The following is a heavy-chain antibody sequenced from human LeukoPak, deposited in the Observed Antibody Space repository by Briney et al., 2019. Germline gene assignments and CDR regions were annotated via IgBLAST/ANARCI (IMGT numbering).Heavy chain of an antibody. CDR3: EVTGAAGYFDY. Sequence: GGSLRLSCAASGFTFSSYAMSWVRQAPGKGLEWVSAISGSGGSTYYADSVKGRFTISRDNSKNTLYPQMNSLRAEDTAVYYCEVTGAAGYFDYWGQGTLVTVSS. CDR1: GFTFSSYA. V-gene: IGHV3-23*01. CDR2: ISGSGGST. J-gene: IGHJ4*02.